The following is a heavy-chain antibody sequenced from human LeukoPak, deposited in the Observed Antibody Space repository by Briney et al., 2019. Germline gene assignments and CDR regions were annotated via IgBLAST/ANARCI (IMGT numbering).Heavy chain of an antibody. CDR2: ISGSGGST. D-gene: IGHD5-18*01. Sequence: GGCLRLSCAASGFTFSSYAMSWVRQAPGKGLEWVSAISGSGGSTYYADSVKGRFTISRDNSKNTLYLQMNSLRAEDTAVYYCAKGRIPKNEPRYFQHWGQGNLVTVSS. V-gene: IGHV3-23*01. CDR1: GFTFSSYA. J-gene: IGHJ1*01. CDR3: AKGRIPKNEPRYFQH.